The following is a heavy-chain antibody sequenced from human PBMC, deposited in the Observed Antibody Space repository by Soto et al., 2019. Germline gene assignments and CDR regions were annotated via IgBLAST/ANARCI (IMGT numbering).Heavy chain of an antibody. Sequence: PGGSLRLSCTASGFTFGDYAMSWFRQAPGKGLEWVGFIRSKAYGGTTEYAASVKGRFTISRDDSKSIAYLQMNSLKTKDTAVYYCTRDRPSLPLFDIWGQGTMVTVSS. CDR2: IRSKAYGGTT. D-gene: IGHD3-16*02. J-gene: IGHJ3*02. CDR3: TRDRPSLPLFDI. CDR1: GFTFGDYA. V-gene: IGHV3-49*03.